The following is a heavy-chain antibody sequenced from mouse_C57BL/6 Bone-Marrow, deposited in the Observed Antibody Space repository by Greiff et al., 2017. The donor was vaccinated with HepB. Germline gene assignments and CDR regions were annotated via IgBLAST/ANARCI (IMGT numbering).Heavy chain of an antibody. CDR1: GYTFTDHT. CDR3: AGWGNYSAWFAY. D-gene: IGHD2-1*01. V-gene: IGHV1-78*01. J-gene: IGHJ3*01. CDR2: IYPRDGST. Sequence: VQLQQSDAELVKPGASVKISCKVSGYTFTDHTMHWMKQRPEQGLEWIGYIYPRDGSTKYNEKFKGKATLTADKSSSTAYMQLNSLTSEDSAVYFCAGWGNYSAWFAYWGQGTLVTVSA.